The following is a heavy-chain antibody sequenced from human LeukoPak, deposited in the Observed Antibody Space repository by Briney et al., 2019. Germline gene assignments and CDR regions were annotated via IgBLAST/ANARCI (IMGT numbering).Heavy chain of an antibody. Sequence: ASVKVSCKASGYTFTDFDINWVRQAPGQGLEWVGWMNPNAGNTRYAQNFQGRVTMTRTTSITTAYMGLSSLGSEDSAVYYCARGGSFGLKANLDFWGQGTLVTVSS. J-gene: IGHJ4*02. CDR1: GYTFTDFD. D-gene: IGHD3-3*02. V-gene: IGHV1-8*02. CDR2: MNPNAGNT. CDR3: ARGGSFGLKANLDF.